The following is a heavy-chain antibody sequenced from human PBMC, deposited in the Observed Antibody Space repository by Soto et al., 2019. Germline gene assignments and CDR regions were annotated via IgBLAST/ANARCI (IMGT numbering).Heavy chain of an antibody. CDR1: GGSFSGYY. V-gene: IGHV4-34*01. CDR3: AREKRLPNYYYYYMDV. CDR2: INHSGST. Sequence: SETLSLTCAVYGGSFSGYYWSWIRQPPGKGLEWIGEINHSGSTNYNPSLKSRVTISVDTSKNQFSLKLSSVTAADTAVYYCAREKRLPNYYYYYMDVWGKGTTVTVSS. J-gene: IGHJ6*03.